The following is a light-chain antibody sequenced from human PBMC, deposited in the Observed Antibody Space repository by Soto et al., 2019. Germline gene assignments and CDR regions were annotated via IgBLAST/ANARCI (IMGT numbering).Light chain of an antibody. CDR2: DVS. V-gene: IGLV2-14*01. CDR3: SSYTSSSTYV. CDR1: SSDVGGYNY. Sequence: QSALTQPASVSGSPGQSIAISCIGSSSDVGGYNYVPWHQQHPGKAPKVVIYDVSNRPSGVSDRFSGSKSGNTASLTISGLQAEDEADYYCSSYTSSSTYVFGTGTKVTVL. J-gene: IGLJ1*01.